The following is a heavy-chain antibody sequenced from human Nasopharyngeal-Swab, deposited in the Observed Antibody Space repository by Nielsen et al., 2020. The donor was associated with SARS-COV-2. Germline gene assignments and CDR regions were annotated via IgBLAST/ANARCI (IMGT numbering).Heavy chain of an antibody. V-gene: IGHV3-23*01. CDR2: ISGSGGST. D-gene: IGHD3-3*01. Sequence: GESLKISCAASGFTFSSYAMRWVRQAPGKGLEWVSAISGSGGSTYYADPVKGRFTISRDNSKNTLYLQMNSLRAEDTAVYYCAKGESITIFGVGGTYFDYWGQGTLVTVAS. CDR3: AKGESITIFGVGGTYFDY. J-gene: IGHJ4*02. CDR1: GFTFSSYA.